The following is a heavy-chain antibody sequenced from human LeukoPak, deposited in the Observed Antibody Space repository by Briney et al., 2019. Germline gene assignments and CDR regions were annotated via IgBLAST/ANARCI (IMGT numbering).Heavy chain of an antibody. CDR1: GYTFTIYY. J-gene: IGHJ4*02. D-gene: IGHD3-22*01. V-gene: IGHV1-46*01. CDR3: AREGNDYDSSGYYYGLDY. CDR2: INPSGGST. Sequence: GASVKVSFKASGYTFTIYYMHWVRQAPGQGLEWMGIINPSGGSTSYAQKFQGRVTMTRDTSISTAYMELSRLRSDDTAVYYCAREGNDYDSSGYYYGLDYWGQGTLVTVSS.